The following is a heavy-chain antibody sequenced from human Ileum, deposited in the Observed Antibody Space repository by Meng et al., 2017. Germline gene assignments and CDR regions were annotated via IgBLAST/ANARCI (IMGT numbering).Heavy chain of an antibody. Sequence: QVQLQGSGPGLVKPSGTLSLTCAVPSGSITSDTYWSWVRLPPGKGLEWIGQISHSGSTFYNPSLKSRVTMSVDKSKSQFSLMLTSVTAADTAVYYCARHGGYYQGFWGQGTLVTVSS. CDR3: ARHGGYYQGF. CDR2: ISHSGST. CDR1: SGSITSDTY. D-gene: IGHD4-23*01. J-gene: IGHJ4*02. V-gene: IGHV4-4*02.